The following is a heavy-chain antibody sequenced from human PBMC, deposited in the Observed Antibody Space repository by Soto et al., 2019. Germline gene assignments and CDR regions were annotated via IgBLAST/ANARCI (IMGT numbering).Heavy chain of an antibody. Sequence: QVQLQESGPGRVKSSGTLSLTCGVSGDSISSSKWWSWVRQPPGKGLEWIGDIFHTGSTNYNPSLNSRVTISIDKSKNQFSLRLSSVTAADTAVYYCAYSTSWYRIDNWGQGSLVTVSS. CDR3: AYSTSWYRIDN. CDR2: IFHTGST. D-gene: IGHD6-19*01. J-gene: IGHJ4*02. CDR1: GDSISSSKW. V-gene: IGHV4-4*02.